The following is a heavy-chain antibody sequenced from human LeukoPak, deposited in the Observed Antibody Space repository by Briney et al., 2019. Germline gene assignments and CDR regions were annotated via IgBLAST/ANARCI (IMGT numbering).Heavy chain of an antibody. CDR3: AKGGLGKEVFYD. J-gene: IGHJ4*02. D-gene: IGHD1-1*01. CDR1: GFTFNTYA. V-gene: IGHV3-23*01. CDR2: INGGGRGT. Sequence: GGSLRLSCVASGFTFNTYAMSWVRQAPGKGPQWVARINGGGRGTYYADSLKGRFTISRDNSKNTLYLQIYNLRPEDTARYYCAKGGLGKEVFYDWGQGTVVTVSS.